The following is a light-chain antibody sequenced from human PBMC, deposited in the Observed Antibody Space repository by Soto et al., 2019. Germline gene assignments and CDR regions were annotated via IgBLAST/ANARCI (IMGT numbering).Light chain of an antibody. Sequence: DIPMTQSPSSLSASVGDRVTITCRASQGISNYLAWYQQEPGKVPKVLIYGASTLQSGVPSRFGRSRSGTDFTLTISSLQPEDVATDYYQKYNSAPWAFGQGTKVEIK. J-gene: IGKJ1*01. CDR1: QGISNY. CDR3: QKYNSAPWA. V-gene: IGKV1-27*01. CDR2: GAS.